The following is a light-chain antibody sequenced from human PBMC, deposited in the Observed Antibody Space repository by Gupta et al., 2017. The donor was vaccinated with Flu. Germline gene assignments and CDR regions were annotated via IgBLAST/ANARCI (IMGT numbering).Light chain of an antibody. CDR3: SSYADASSV. J-gene: IGLJ3*02. CDR1: SSDIGAYDF. Sequence: QSALTQPRSVSGSPGRSVTISCTGTSSDIGAYDFVSWFQQDPGKAPKLIIYDVTKRSSGVPDRFSGSKSGNTASLTISGLQAEDEADYYCSSYADASSVFGGGTKLTVL. CDR2: DVT. V-gene: IGLV2-11*01.